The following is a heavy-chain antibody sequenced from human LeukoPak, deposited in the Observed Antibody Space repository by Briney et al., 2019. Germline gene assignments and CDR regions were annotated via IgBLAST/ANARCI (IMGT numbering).Heavy chain of an antibody. D-gene: IGHD5-24*01. V-gene: IGHV3-66*01. J-gene: IGHJ6*02. CDR3: AGRDKGYYYGMDV. CDR2: LYSSGST. Sequence: GGSLRLSCAASGFTVSSNYMSWVRQAPGKGLEWVSLLYSSGSTYYTDSVKGRFTISRGSSKNTLYLQMNSLRAEDTAVYYCAGRDKGYYYGMDVWGQGTTVTVSS. CDR1: GFTVSSNY.